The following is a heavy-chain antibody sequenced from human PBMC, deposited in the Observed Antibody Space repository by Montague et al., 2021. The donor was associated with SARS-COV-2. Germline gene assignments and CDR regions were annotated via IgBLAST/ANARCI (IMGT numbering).Heavy chain of an antibody. J-gene: IGHJ6*02. V-gene: IGHV3-21*01. Sequence: SLRLSCAASGFTFSSYSMNWVRQAPGKGLEWVSSISSSSSYIYYADSVKGRFTISRDNAKNSLYLQMNSLRAEDTAVYYCARDPLDYGLWSSGSYYNAYYYYYGMDVWGQGTTVTVFS. CDR2: ISSSSSYI. CDR1: GFTFSSYS. D-gene: IGHD3-10*01. CDR3: ARDPLDYGLWSSGSYYNAYYYYYGMDV.